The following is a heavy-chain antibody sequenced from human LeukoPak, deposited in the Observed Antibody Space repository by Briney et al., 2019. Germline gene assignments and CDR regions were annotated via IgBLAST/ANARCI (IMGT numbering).Heavy chain of an antibody. V-gene: IGHV3-23*01. D-gene: IGHD6-19*01. Sequence: PGGSLRLSCAASGFTFSSYAMSWVRQAPGKGLEWVSAISGSGGSTNYADSVKGRFTISRDNSKNTLYLQMNSLRAEDTAVYYCAKAGGSSGWYRAFDIWGQGTMVTVSS. J-gene: IGHJ3*02. CDR3: AKAGGSSGWYRAFDI. CDR2: ISGSGGST. CDR1: GFTFSSYA.